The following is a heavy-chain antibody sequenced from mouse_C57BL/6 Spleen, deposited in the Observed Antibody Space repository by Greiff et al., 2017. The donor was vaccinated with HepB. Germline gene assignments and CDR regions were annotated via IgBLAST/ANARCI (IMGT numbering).Heavy chain of an antibody. J-gene: IGHJ4*01. V-gene: IGHV5-9*01. CDR1: GFTFSSYT. CDR3: ARHWNYYGSSSYYYAMDY. Sequence: DVMLVESGGGLVKPGGSLKLSCAASGFTFSSYTLSWVRQTPEKRLEWVATISGGGGNTYYPDSVKGRFTISRDNAKNTLYLQMSSLRSEDTALYYCARHWNYYGSSSYYYAMDYWGQGTSVTVSS. D-gene: IGHD1-1*01. CDR2: ISGGGGNT.